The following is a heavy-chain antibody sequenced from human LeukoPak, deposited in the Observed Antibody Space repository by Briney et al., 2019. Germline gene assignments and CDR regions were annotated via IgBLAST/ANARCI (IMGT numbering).Heavy chain of an antibody. V-gene: IGHV3-33*01. CDR3: ARDRWLFGGNPDY. D-gene: IGHD4-23*01. J-gene: IGHJ4*02. Sequence: GGSLRLSCAASGFTFSSYGMHWVRQAPGKGLEWVAVIWYDGSNRYYADSVKGRFTISRDNSKNTLYLQMNSLRAEDTAVYYCARDRWLFGGNPDYWGQGTLVTVSS. CDR1: GFTFSSYG. CDR2: IWYDGSNR.